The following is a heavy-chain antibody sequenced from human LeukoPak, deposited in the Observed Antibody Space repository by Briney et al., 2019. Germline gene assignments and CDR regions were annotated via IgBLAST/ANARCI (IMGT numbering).Heavy chain of an antibody. CDR2: ISGSGGST. Sequence: GGSLRLSCAASGFTFSGYAMSWVRQAPGKGLEWVSAISGSGGSTYYADSVKGRFTISRDNSKNTLYLQMNSLRAEDTAVYYCAREKDFWSGYDGWFDPWGQGTLVTVSS. D-gene: IGHD3-3*01. CDR1: GFTFSGYA. J-gene: IGHJ5*02. CDR3: AREKDFWSGYDGWFDP. V-gene: IGHV3-23*01.